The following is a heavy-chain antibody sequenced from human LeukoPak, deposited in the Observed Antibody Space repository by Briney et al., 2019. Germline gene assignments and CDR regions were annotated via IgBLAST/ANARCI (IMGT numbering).Heavy chain of an antibody. D-gene: IGHD5-12*01. Sequence: GESLKISCKGSGYSFTSYWIGWVRQIPGKGLEWMGIIYPGDSDTRYSPSFQGQVTISADKAISTAYLQWSSLKASDTAMYYCARHPRTGYNGYDRTYYGMDVWGQGTTVTVSS. CDR1: GYSFTSYW. V-gene: IGHV5-51*01. CDR2: IYPGDSDT. J-gene: IGHJ6*02. CDR3: ARHPRTGYNGYDRTYYGMDV.